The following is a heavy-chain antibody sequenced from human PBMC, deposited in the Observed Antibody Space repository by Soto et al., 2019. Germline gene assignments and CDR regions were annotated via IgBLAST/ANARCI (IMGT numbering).Heavy chain of an antibody. CDR1: GYTFTSYV. V-gene: IGHV1-3*01. CDR2: INAGNGNT. CDR3: ARGPPGYYGSGSYGNFDC. D-gene: IGHD3-10*01. Sequence: QVQLVQSGAEVKKPGASVKVSCKASGYTFTSYVMHWVRQAPGQRLEWMGWINAGNGNTKYSQKFQGRVTITRDTSASTAYMELSSLRSEDTAVYYCARGPPGYYGSGSYGNFDCWGQGTLVTVSS. J-gene: IGHJ4*02.